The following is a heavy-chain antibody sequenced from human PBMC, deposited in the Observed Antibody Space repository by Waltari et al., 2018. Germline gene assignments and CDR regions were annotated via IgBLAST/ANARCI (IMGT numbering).Heavy chain of an antibody. CDR1: GFTFAKVW. CDR3: TTEGGRTWPMY. V-gene: IGHV3-15*01. Sequence: EVQLVEYGGGLVKPGDYLRLSCVAPGFTFAKVWINWVRQAPGKGLEWVGRLKSKAEGGTTDYAAPVKGRFAISRDDSKDTAYLQMNSLKTEDTAMYFCTTEGGRTWPMYWGQGTLVTVSS. D-gene: IGHD2-2*01. CDR2: LKSKAEGGTT. J-gene: IGHJ4*02.